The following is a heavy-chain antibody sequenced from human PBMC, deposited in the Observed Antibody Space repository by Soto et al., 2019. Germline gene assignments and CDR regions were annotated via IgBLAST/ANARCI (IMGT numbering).Heavy chain of an antibody. D-gene: IGHD4-17*01. Sequence: KPSVTLSLTCTVSGGSISYYYWSWLRQPPGKRLEWIGYIYNGERTDYNPSLKSRVPISGDTSKNQFSLKLNSVTAADTAVYYCTYGDSPAPVDYWGQGTLVTVSS. V-gene: IGHV4-4*09. J-gene: IGHJ4*01. CDR3: TYGDSPAPVDY. CDR1: GGSISYYY. CDR2: IYNGERT.